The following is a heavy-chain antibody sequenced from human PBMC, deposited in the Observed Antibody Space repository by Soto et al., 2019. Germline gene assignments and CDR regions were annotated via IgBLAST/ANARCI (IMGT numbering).Heavy chain of an antibody. Sequence: GGSLRLSCAASGFTFSDYYMSWIRQAPGKGLEWVSYISSSGSTIYYADSVKGRFTISRDNAKNSLYLQMSSLRAEDTAVYYCARAPYCGGDCYSGEGGYWGQGTLVTVSS. J-gene: IGHJ4*02. D-gene: IGHD2-21*01. CDR3: ARAPYCGGDCYSGEGGY. CDR2: ISSSGSTI. CDR1: GFTFSDYY. V-gene: IGHV3-11*01.